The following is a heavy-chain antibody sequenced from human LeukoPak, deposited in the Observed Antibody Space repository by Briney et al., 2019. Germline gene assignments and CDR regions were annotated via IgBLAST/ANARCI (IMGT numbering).Heavy chain of an antibody. CDR2: ISYDGSNK. D-gene: IGHD2-2*01. J-gene: IGHJ4*02. CDR3: ARTAHCSSTSCYHPTDY. Sequence: GGSLRLSCAASGFTFSSYAMHWVRQAPGKGLEWVAVISYDGSNKYYADSVKGRFTISRDNSRNTLYLQMNSLRAEDTAVYYCARTAHCSSTSCYHPTDYWGQGTLVTVSS. V-gene: IGHV3-30-3*01. CDR1: GFTFSSYA.